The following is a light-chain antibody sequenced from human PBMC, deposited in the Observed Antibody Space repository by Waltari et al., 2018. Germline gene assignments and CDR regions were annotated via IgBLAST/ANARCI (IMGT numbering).Light chain of an antibody. Sequence: EIVLTQSPVTLSLSPGERATLSCRASQSVSNFLAWYQQKPGQAPRLLIYEASKRATGIPARFSGSGSGTDFTLTISSLEPEDFAVYYCQQRSNWPPLTFGGGTKVEIK. CDR3: QQRSNWPPLT. CDR1: QSVSNF. CDR2: EAS. V-gene: IGKV3-11*01. J-gene: IGKJ4*01.